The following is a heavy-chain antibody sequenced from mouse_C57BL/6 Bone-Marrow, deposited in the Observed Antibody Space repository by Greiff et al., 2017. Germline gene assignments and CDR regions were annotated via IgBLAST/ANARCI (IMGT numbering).Heavy chain of an antibody. Sequence: VQVVESGAELVKPGASVKLSCKASGYTFTEYTIHWVKQRSGQGLEWIGWFYPGSGSIKYNEKFKDKATLTADKYSSTVYMERSRLSSEDSAVYFCARHEDYYGRLFDYWGHGTTLSVSS. CDR3: ARHEDYYGRLFDY. CDR1: GYTFTEYT. V-gene: IGHV1-62-2*01. J-gene: IGHJ2*01. CDR2: FYPGSGSI. D-gene: IGHD1-1*01.